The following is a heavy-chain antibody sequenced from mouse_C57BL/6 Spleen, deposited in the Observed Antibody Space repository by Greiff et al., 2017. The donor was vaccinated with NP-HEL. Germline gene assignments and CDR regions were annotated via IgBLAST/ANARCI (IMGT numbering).Heavy chain of an antibody. Sequence: VQLQQSGPELVKPGASVKISCKASGYAFSSSWMNWVKQRPGKGLEWIGRIYPGDGDTNYNGKFKGKATLTADKSSSTAYMQLSSLTSEDSAVYFCAREGEGNWFAYWGQGTLVTVSA. CDR1: GYAFSSSW. J-gene: IGHJ3*01. D-gene: IGHD2-1*01. CDR3: AREGEGNWFAY. CDR2: IYPGDGDT. V-gene: IGHV1-82*01.